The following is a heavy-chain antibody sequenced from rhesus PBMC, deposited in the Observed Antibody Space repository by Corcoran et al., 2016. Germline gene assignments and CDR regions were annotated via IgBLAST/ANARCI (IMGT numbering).Heavy chain of an antibody. CDR2: IYGGGGSS. CDR1: GGPISSSNW. V-gene: IGHV4-93*01. CDR3: ARRGGSRGGEGFDV. D-gene: IGHD5-42*01. J-gene: IGHJ5-1*01. Sequence: QVQLQESGPAVVKPSETLSPTCAVPGGPISSSNWWSWIRQSPGKWRDWVGGIYGGGGSSEYRPAIKSRVTMSKDTSKNQFSLKLPSVTAADTAVFFCARRGGSRGGEGFDVWGPGVLVTVSS.